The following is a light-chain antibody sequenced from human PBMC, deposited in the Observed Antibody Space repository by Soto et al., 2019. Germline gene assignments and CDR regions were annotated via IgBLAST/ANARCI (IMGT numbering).Light chain of an antibody. CDR2: GDN. CDR1: SSNLGANYD. V-gene: IGLV1-40*01. CDR3: QSYDSSLNRV. J-gene: IGLJ1*01. Sequence: QSVLSQQPSVSGAPGQRITISCTGSSSNLGANYDVPWYRQVPGTAPKLLMSGDNNRPSGVADRFSGSKSGTSASLAITSLQAEDEADYYCQSYDSSLNRVFGTGTKLTVL.